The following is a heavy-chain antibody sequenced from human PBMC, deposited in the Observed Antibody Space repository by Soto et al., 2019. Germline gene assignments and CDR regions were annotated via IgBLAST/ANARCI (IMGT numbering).Heavy chain of an antibody. CDR1: GGTLGSYA. V-gene: IGHV1-69*19. Sequence: QVQLLQSGAEVRKPGSSVKVSCKASGGTLGSYAITWVRQAPGQGFEWMGGFIPIFGITNYAQRFEDRLTINAYESTSTVYMELSSLTYDDTAVYYCVPLQPSTIIGGPGMDLWGQGATIT. D-gene: IGHD2-15*01. J-gene: IGHJ6*02. CDR2: FIPIFGIT. CDR3: VPLQPSTIIGGPGMDL.